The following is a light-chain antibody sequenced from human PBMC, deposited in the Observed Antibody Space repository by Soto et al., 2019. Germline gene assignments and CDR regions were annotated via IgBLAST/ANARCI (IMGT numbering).Light chain of an antibody. J-gene: IGKJ1*01. CDR2: KAS. CDR3: QQYNSYPWT. V-gene: IGKV1-5*03. CDR1: QTISSW. Sequence: DIQMTQSPSTLSASVGDRVTITCRASQTISSWLAWYQQKPGKAPNLLIYKASTLESGVPSRFSGIPSGTEFTLTISSLQPDDSATYYCQQYNSYPWTFGQGTKVEIK.